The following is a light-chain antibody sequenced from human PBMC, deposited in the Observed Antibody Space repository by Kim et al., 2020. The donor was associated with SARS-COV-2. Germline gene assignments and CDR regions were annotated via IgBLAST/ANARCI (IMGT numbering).Light chain of an antibody. CDR2: SVS. V-gene: IGKV3-20*01. CDR1: HKITSDY. Sequence: MLTQSPDTLSLSPGERATLSCRASHKITSDYLAWYQQRPGQAPRLLIYSVSTRAAGITDRFSGSGSGTDFTLTISWLEPEDFAVYYCHHYGDSLWSFGRGTKVDIK. CDR3: HHYGDSLWS. J-gene: IGKJ1*01.